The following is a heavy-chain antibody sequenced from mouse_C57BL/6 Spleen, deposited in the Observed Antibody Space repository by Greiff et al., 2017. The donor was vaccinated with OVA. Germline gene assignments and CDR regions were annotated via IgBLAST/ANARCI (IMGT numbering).Heavy chain of an antibody. CDR3: ARHGDGAWFAY. V-gene: IGHV5-2*01. J-gene: IGHJ3*01. CDR1: EYEFPSHD. D-gene: IGHD2-3*01. Sequence: EVKLMESGGGLVQPGESLKLSCESNEYEFPSHDMSWVRKTPEKRLELVAAINSDGGSTYYPDTMERRFIITRDNTKRTLYLQMSSLRSEDTALYYCARHGDGAWFAYWGQGTLVTVSA. CDR2: INSDGGST.